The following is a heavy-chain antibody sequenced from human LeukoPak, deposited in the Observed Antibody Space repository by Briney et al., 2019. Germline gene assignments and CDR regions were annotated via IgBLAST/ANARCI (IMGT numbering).Heavy chain of an antibody. V-gene: IGHV3-30*18. D-gene: IGHD4-17*01. CDR3: AKASDYGDLFDY. J-gene: IGHJ4*02. CDR2: ISDDGSNK. CDR1: GFTFGNHW. Sequence: GGSLRLSCVASGFTFGNHWMHWVRQAPGKGLEWVAVISDDGSNKYYADSVKGRFTISRDNSKNTLYLQMNSLRAEDTAVYYCAKASDYGDLFDYWGQGTLVTVSS.